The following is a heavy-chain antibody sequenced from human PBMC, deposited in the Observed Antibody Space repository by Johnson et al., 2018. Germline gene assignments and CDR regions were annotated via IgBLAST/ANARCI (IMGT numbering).Heavy chain of an antibody. V-gene: IGHV3-7*01. CDR1: GFSFSNSW. J-gene: IGHJ3*02. Sequence: VQLVQSGGGLVQPGGSLRLSCTASGFSFSNSWMGWVRQAPGKGLEWVASIKSEGNEKQYAGYVRGRFTIYRDNDKNSLYLQMNRLRDEDTAVYYCARYAFCSSSTTCYNEAFDIWGQGTTVTVSS. CDR2: IKSEGNEK. D-gene: IGHD2-2*01. CDR3: ARYAFCSSSTTCYNEAFDI.